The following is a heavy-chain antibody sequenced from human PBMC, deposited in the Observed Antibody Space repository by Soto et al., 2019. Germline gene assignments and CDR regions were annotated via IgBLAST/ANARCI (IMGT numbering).Heavy chain of an antibody. Sequence: SETLSLTCTVSGGSISSYYWSWIRQPPGKGLEWIGYIYYSGSTNYNPSLKSRVTISVDTSKNQFSLKLSSVTAADTAVYYCARARPYYDFWSGYNTYYGMDVWGQGTTVTVSS. CDR2: IYYSGST. CDR1: GGSISSYY. CDR3: ARARPYYDFWSGYNTYYGMDV. J-gene: IGHJ6*02. D-gene: IGHD3-3*01. V-gene: IGHV4-59*01.